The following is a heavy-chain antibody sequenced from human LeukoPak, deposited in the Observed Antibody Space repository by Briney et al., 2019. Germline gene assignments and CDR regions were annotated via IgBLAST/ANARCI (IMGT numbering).Heavy chain of an antibody. CDR2: ISAYNGNT. D-gene: IGHD6-13*01. Sequence: LWASVKVSCTASGYTFTSYGISWVRQAPGQGLEWMGWISAYNGNTNYAQKLQGRVTMTTDTSTSTAYMELRSLRSDDTAVYYWARERQQLVQGGWFDPWGQGTLVTVSS. J-gene: IGHJ5*02. CDR3: ARERQQLVQGGWFDP. V-gene: IGHV1-18*01. CDR1: GYTFTSYG.